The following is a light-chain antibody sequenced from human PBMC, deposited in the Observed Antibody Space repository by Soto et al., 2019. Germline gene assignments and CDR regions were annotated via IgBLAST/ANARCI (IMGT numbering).Light chain of an antibody. V-gene: IGKV1-5*03. CDR3: QQYESYPVT. Sequence: DSRMTQSPATLSASVGDTVTITCRTSQSISSWLAWYQQKPGKAPKILIYKASNLQSGVPSRFSGSGSGTEFNLTVSGLQPDDFGSYCCQQYESYPVTFGGGTTVEIK. CDR1: QSISSW. J-gene: IGKJ4*01. CDR2: KAS.